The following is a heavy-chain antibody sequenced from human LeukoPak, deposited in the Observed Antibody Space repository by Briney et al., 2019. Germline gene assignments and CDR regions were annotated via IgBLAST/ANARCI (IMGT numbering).Heavy chain of an antibody. V-gene: IGHV1-2*02. CDR3: ARAAGSGVVS. CDR1: GYTFIGYY. D-gene: IGHD1-26*01. CDR2: INPNSGGT. Sequence: ASVKVSCKASGYTFIGYYMHWVRQAPGQGLEWMGWINPNSGGTNYAQQFQGRVTMTRDTSITTAYMELSGLRSDDTAVYFCARAAGSGVVSWGQGTLVTVSS. J-gene: IGHJ5*01.